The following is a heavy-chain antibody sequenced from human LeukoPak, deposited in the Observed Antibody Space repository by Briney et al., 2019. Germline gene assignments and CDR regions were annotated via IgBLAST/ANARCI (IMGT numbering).Heavy chain of an antibody. Sequence: GASVKVSCTVTGSTLSVLSVHWVRQAPGKGLEYVGGSDPEDGETFHAQNFQGRITMTEDTSIDTAYMELSSLRSEDTAVYYCVTGQARLFWYFDLWGRGTLVTVSS. V-gene: IGHV1-24*01. CDR1: GSTLSVLS. D-gene: IGHD2-21*02. CDR2: SDPEDGET. J-gene: IGHJ2*01. CDR3: VTGQARLFWYFDL.